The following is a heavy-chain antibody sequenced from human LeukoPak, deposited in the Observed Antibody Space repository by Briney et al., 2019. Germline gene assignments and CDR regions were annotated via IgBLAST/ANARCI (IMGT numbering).Heavy chain of an antibody. J-gene: IGHJ4*02. CDR3: VRPLNDDDSSPFAPQFDY. CDR2: IYPGDSDT. D-gene: IGHD3-22*01. Sequence: GESMKISCKGSGYSFTSYLIGWVRQMPGKGLEWMGIIYPGDSDTRYSPSFQGQVTISADKSISTAYLQWSSLKASDTAMYYCVRPLNDDDSSPFAPQFDYCLQGTLLTVSS. CDR1: GYSFTSYL. V-gene: IGHV5-51*01.